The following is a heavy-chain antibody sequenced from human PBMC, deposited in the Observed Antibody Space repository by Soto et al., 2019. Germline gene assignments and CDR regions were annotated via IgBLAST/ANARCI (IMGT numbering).Heavy chain of an antibody. D-gene: IGHD2-21*01. CDR1: GFVSNNYD. CDR3: SRGIKGGLDA. Sequence: QVHLAESGGGVVQPGRSLRLSCATSGFVSNNYDRHWVRQAPGKGLAWLASISYDGSNKYYADSVKGRFTISRDNSKNTLSLQINSQGTEDTAVYYCSRGIKGGLDAWGQGTLVTVSS. J-gene: IGHJ5*02. V-gene: IGHV3-30*03. CDR2: ISYDGSNK.